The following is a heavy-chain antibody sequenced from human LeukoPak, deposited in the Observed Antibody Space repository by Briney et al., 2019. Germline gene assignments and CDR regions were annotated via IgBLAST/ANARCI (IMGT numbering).Heavy chain of an antibody. CDR2: IQYDGSNK. J-gene: IGHJ1*01. CDR1: GFTFSSYA. CDR3: AKDAMVRGVGNFQH. V-gene: IGHV3-30*02. Sequence: PGGSLRLSCAASGFTFSSYAMHWVRQAPGKGLEWVAFIQYDGSNKYYADSVKGRFTISRDNSKNTLYLQMNSLRAEDTAVYYCAKDAMVRGVGNFQHWGQGTLVTVSS. D-gene: IGHD3-10*01.